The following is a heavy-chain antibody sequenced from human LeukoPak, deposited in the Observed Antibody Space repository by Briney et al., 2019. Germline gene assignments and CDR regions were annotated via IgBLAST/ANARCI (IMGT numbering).Heavy chain of an antibody. J-gene: IGHJ4*02. CDR3: ARVAPPVTSLVGGYDSQDYYFDY. Sequence: KPSETLSLTCTVSGGSISSYYWSWIRQPPGKGLEWIGYIYYSGSTNYNPSLKSRVTISADTSKNQFSLKLSSVTAADTAVYYCARVAPPVTSLVGGYDSQDYYFDYWGQGTLVTVSS. D-gene: IGHD5-12*01. CDR1: GGSISSYY. CDR2: IYYSGST. V-gene: IGHV4-59*01.